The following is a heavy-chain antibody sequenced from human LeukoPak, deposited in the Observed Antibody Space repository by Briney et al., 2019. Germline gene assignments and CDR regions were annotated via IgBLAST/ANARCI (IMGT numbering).Heavy chain of an antibody. Sequence: GGSPRLSCAASGFTFSSYDMSWVRQAPGKGLESVSHISGSGSSTYYADSVKGRFTISRDNSKNTLYLQMNSLRAEDTAVYYCAKDRYYDSSGYLLDYWGQGTLVTVSS. CDR2: ISGSGSST. D-gene: IGHD3-22*01. V-gene: IGHV3-23*01. J-gene: IGHJ4*02. CDR3: AKDRYYDSSGYLLDY. CDR1: GFTFSSYD.